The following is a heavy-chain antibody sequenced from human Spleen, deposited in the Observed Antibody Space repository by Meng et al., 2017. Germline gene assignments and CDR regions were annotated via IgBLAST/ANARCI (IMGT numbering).Heavy chain of an antibody. Sequence: GGSLRLSCAASGFSVSHNYMSWVRQAPGKGLEWVSVIYSDGNTYYADSVKGRFTISRDNSKNTLYLQMNSLRAEDTAVYYCAKDRVVVPAAIDYWGQGTLVTVSS. CDR2: IYSDGNT. CDR3: AKDRVVVPAAIDY. J-gene: IGHJ4*02. D-gene: IGHD2-2*01. CDR1: GFSVSHNY. V-gene: IGHV3-53*01.